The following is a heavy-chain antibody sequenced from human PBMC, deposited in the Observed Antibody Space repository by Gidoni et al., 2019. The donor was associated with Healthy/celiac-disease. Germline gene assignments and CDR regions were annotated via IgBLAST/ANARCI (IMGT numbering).Heavy chain of an antibody. Sequence: EVQLVESGGGLVQPVRSLRLSCAASGFPFDAYAMHWVRQAPGKGLEWCSGMCWNSGSIGYADSVKGRFTISRDNAKNSLYLQMNSLRAEDTALYYCAKDRRGYSGYDADAFDIWGQGTMVTVSS. D-gene: IGHD5-12*01. J-gene: IGHJ3*02. CDR2: MCWNSGSI. CDR3: AKDRRGYSGYDADAFDI. CDR1: GFPFDAYA. V-gene: IGHV3-9*01.